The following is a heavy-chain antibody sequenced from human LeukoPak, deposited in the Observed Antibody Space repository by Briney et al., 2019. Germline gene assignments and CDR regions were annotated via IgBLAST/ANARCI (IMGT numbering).Heavy chain of an antibody. CDR3: ARASDGY. V-gene: IGHV3-30-3*01. CDR1: GFTFSSFP. CDR2: ISYDGSNK. J-gene: IGHJ4*02. Sequence: PGGSLRLSCAASGFTFSSFPIHWVRQAPGKGLEWVALISYDGSNKYYADSVKGRFTISRDNSKNTLYLQMNSLRAEDTAVYYCARASDGYWGQGTLVTVSS. D-gene: IGHD2-8*01.